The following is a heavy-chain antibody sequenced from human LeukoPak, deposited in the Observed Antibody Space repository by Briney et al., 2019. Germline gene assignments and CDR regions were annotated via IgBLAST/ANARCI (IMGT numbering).Heavy chain of an antibody. CDR2: IYTSGST. D-gene: IGHD6-6*01. J-gene: IGHJ4*02. V-gene: IGHV4-4*08. CDR3: ARALGDSSSSLVDY. Sequence: SETLSLTCTVSGGFISSYYWSWIRQPPGKGLEWIGRIYTSGSTNYNPSLKSRVTISVDTSKNQFSLKLSSVTAADTAVYYCARALGDSSSSLVDYWGQGTLVTVSS. CDR1: GGFISSYY.